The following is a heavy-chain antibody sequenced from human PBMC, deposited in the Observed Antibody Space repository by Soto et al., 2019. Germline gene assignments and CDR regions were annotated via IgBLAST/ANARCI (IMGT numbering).Heavy chain of an antibody. V-gene: IGHV4-31*03. CDR2: IYYSGST. D-gene: IGHD2-2*01. J-gene: IGHJ4*02. Sequence: ASETLSLTCTVSGGSISSGGYYGSWIRQHPGKGLEWIGYIYYSGSTYYNPSLKSRVTISVDTSKNQFSLKLSSVTAADTAVYYCARDQGGVVVPAAIGYFDYWGQGTLVTVSS. CDR3: ARDQGGVVVPAAIGYFDY. CDR1: GGSISSGGYY.